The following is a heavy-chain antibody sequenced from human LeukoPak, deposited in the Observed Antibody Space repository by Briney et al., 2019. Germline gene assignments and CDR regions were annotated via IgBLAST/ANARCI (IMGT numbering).Heavy chain of an antibody. D-gene: IGHD4/OR15-4a*01. CDR3: AREDPQTRVPEGMDV. CDR2: IFHNGNT. CDR1: GTSVTSGTYY. J-gene: IGHJ6*02. Sequence: SQTLSLTCTVSGTSVTSGTYYWTWIRQHPVKGLEWIGYIFHNGNTFYNPSLKSRVTISVDTSKNQFSLQLRSVTAADSAVYYCAREDPQTRVPEGMDVWGQGTTVTVSS. V-gene: IGHV4-31*03.